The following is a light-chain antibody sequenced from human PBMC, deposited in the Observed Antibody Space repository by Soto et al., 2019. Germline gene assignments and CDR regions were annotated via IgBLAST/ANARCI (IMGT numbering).Light chain of an antibody. CDR2: YDS. CDR1: NIGSTS. CDR3: QVWDSDSDHHYV. Sequence: SYELTQPPSVSVAPGKTARITCGGNNIGSTSVHWYQQKPGQAPVLVIYYDSDRPSGIPERFSGSNSGNTATLTISRVEAGDEADYYCQVWDSDSDHHYVFGTGTKVTVL. J-gene: IGLJ1*01. V-gene: IGLV3-21*04.